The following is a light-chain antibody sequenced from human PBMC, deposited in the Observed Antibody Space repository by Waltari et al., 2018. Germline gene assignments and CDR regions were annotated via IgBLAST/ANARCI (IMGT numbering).Light chain of an antibody. CDR1: NSNVDILHL. V-gene: IGLV2-23*02. J-gene: IGLJ1*01. Sequence: QSALTQPASVSGSPGQSITISCTAVNSNVDILHLVSWYQHHPGRNPRLLIYEISQRPSGISTRFSRSKACNTASLTISGLQPEDEADYFCCSFAGYGIYVFGSGTQVSVL. CDR2: EIS. CDR3: CSFAGYGIYV.